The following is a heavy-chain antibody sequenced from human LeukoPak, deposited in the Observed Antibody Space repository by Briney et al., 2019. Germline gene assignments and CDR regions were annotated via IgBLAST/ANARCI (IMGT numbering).Heavy chain of an antibody. Sequence: SETLSLTCAVYGGSFSGYYWSWIRQPPGKGLEWIGEINHSGSTNYNPSLKSRVTISVDTSKNQFSLKLNSVTAADTAVYYCARGMMKRIVYYYYGMDVWGQGTTVTVSS. D-gene: IGHD2-15*01. CDR2: INHSGST. J-gene: IGHJ6*02. V-gene: IGHV4-34*01. CDR3: ARGMMKRIVYYYYGMDV. CDR1: GGSFSGYY.